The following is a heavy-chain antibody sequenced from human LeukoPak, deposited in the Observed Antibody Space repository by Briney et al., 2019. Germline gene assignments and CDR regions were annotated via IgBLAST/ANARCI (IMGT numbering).Heavy chain of an antibody. CDR1: GITFSDFA. V-gene: IGHV3-53*01. CDR3: ATWDWGYSY. D-gene: IGHD5-12*01. Sequence: GGSLRLSCEASGITFSDFAMNWVRQAPGKGLEWVSVIYSGGSTYYADSVKGRFTISRDNSKDTLYLQMNSLRAEDTAVYYCATWDWGYSYWGQGTLVTVSS. CDR2: IYSGGST. J-gene: IGHJ4*02.